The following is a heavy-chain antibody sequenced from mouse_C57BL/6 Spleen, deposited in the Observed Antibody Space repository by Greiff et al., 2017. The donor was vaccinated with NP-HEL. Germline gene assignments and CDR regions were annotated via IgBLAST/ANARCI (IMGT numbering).Heavy chain of an antibody. CDR1: GYTFTNYW. CDR2: IYPGGGYT. CDR3: AREGIYYDYPYAMDY. Sequence: VQLQQSGAELVRPGTSVKMSCKASGYTFTNYWIGWAKQRPGHGLEWIGDIYPGGGYTNYNEKFKGKATLTADKSSSTAYMQFSSLTSEDSAIYYCAREGIYYDYPYAMDYWGQGTSVTVSS. V-gene: IGHV1-63*01. J-gene: IGHJ4*01. D-gene: IGHD2-4*01.